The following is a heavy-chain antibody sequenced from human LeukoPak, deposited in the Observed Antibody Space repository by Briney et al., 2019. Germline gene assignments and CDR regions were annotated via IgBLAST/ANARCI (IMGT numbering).Heavy chain of an antibody. CDR1: GGSISSSSYN. CDR3: ARGHFGGPYCSGATCFKNWFDP. Sequence: SETLSLTCTVSGGSISSSSYNWGWIRQPPGKGLEWIGSTFYSGSTYYSPSLKSRVTISVDTSMNQFSLKLSSVTAADTAVYYCARGHFGGPYCSGATCFKNWFDPWGQGTLVTVSS. D-gene: IGHD2-15*01. V-gene: IGHV4-39*01. CDR2: TFYSGST. J-gene: IGHJ5*02.